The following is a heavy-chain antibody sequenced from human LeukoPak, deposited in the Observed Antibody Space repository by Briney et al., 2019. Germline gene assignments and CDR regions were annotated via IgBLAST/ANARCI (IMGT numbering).Heavy chain of an antibody. CDR2: IRYDGSNK. CDR3: AKAGSSPRGDFQH. Sequence: GGSLRLSCAASGFTFSSYGMHWVRQAPGKGLEWVAFIRYDGSNKYYADSVKGRFTISRDNSKNTLYLQMNSLRAEDTAVYYCAKAGSSPRGDFQHWGQGTLVTVSS. CDR1: GFTFSSYG. D-gene: IGHD1-1*01. V-gene: IGHV3-30*02. J-gene: IGHJ1*01.